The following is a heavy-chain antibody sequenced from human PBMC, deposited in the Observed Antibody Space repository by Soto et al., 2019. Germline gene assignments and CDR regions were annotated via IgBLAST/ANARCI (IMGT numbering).Heavy chain of an antibody. CDR3: AKDNANYDILTEFDY. CDR1: GFTFSSYG. J-gene: IGHJ4*02. D-gene: IGHD3-9*01. CDR2: ISYDGSNK. V-gene: IGHV3-30*18. Sequence: GGSLRLSCAASGFTFSSYGMHWVRQAPGKGLEWVAVISYDGSNKYYADSVKGRFTISRDNSKNTLYLQMNSLRAEDTAVYYCAKDNANYDILTEFDYWGQGTLVTVSS.